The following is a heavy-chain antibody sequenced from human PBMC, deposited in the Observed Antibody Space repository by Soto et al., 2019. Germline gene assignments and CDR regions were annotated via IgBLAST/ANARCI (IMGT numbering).Heavy chain of an antibody. Sequence: ESGGGLVQPGGSLRLSCAVSGFTFSSSEMYWVRQAPGKGLEWISYIHPSGQPIFYADSVKGRFTISRDNANNSLFLQMNSLRAEDTAVYYCARRASRWGQGTMATVSS. V-gene: IGHV3-48*03. CDR2: IHPSGQPI. D-gene: IGHD1-26*01. CDR1: GFTFSSSE. CDR3: ARRASR. J-gene: IGHJ3*01.